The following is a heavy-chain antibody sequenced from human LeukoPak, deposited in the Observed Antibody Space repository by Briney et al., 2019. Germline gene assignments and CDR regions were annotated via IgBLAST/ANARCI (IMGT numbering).Heavy chain of an antibody. CDR2: ISRSGSTK. Sequence: GGSLRLSCAASGFTFSDYNMRWIRQAPGKGLEWVSSISRSGSTKYYADSVKGRFTISRDNPKNTLYLQMNSLRAEDTAVYYCAKDKGPYSSGPVDYWGQGTLVTVSS. CDR1: GFTFSDYN. CDR3: AKDKGPYSSGPVDY. V-gene: IGHV3-11*01. D-gene: IGHD6-19*01. J-gene: IGHJ4*02.